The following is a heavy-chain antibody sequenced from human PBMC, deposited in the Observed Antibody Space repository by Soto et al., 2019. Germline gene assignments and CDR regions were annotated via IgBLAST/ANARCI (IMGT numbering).Heavy chain of an antibody. Sequence: ASVKVSCKASGYTFTSYYMHWVRQAPGQGLEWMGIINPSGGSTSYAQKFQGRVTMTRDTSTSAVYMELSSLRSEDTAVYYCARAGDIVVVPAARGHTWFDPWGQGTLVTVSS. CDR3: ARAGDIVVVPAARGHTWFDP. V-gene: IGHV1-46*01. CDR1: GYTFTSYY. J-gene: IGHJ5*02. D-gene: IGHD2-2*01. CDR2: INPSGGST.